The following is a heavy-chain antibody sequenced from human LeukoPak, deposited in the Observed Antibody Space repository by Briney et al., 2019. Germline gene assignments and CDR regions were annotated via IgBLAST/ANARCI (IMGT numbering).Heavy chain of an antibody. CDR1: EFTFVRYA. CDR2: ISSSSAKI. D-gene: IGHD6-13*01. Sequence: GGSLRLSCAASEFTFVRYAMNWVRQAPGKGLEWVSYISSSSAKIDYAESVKGRFTISRDNSKYSLYLQMDSLRAEDTAVYYCARDPSYASSWYHYMDVWGKGTAVTVSS. CDR3: ARDPSYASSWYHYMDV. J-gene: IGHJ6*03. V-gene: IGHV3-48*04.